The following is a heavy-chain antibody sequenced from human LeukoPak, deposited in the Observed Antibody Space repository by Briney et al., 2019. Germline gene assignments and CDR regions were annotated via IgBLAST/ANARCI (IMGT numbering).Heavy chain of an antibody. V-gene: IGHV4-61*02. CDR2: IYTSGST. D-gene: IGHD3-16*01. Sequence: SHTLSLTCSVSGDSISSGSYYWSWIRQPAGKGLEWIGRIYTSGSTNYIPSLKSRLTISVDTSKNQFSLRLSSVTAADTAVYYCARVSLSYIDYWGQGTLVTVSS. J-gene: IGHJ4*02. CDR1: GDSISSGSYY. CDR3: ARVSLSYIDY.